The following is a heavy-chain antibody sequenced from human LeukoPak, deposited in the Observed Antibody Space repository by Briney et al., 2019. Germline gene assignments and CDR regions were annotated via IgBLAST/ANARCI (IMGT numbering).Heavy chain of an antibody. Sequence: ASVKVSCKASGYTFTSYGISWVRQAPGQGLEWMGWISAYNGNTNYAQKLQGRVTMTTDTSTSTAYMELRSLRSDDTAVYYCARSRRRDGYNENFGDYWGQGTLVTVSS. D-gene: IGHD5-12*01. J-gene: IGHJ4*02. CDR2: ISAYNGNT. V-gene: IGHV1-18*01. CDR1: GYTFTSYG. CDR3: ARSRRRDGYNENFGDY.